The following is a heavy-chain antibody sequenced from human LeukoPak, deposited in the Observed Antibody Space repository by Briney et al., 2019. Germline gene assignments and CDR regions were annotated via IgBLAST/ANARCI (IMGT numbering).Heavy chain of an antibody. CDR3: ARGYCSGGSCYSSHYYSYMDV. Sequence: SETLSLTCAVSGYSISSGYYWGWIRQPPGKGLEWIGSIYHSGSTYYNPSLKSRVTISVDTSKNQFSLNLSSVTAADTAVYYCARGYCSGGSCYSSHYYSYMDVWGKGTTVTVSS. V-gene: IGHV4-38-2*01. CDR2: IYHSGST. D-gene: IGHD2-15*01. CDR1: GYSISSGYY. J-gene: IGHJ6*03.